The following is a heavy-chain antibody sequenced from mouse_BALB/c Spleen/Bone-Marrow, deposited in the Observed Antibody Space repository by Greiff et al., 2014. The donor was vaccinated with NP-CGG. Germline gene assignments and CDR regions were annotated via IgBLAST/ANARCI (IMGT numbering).Heavy chain of an antibody. CDR1: GYTFTSYW. Sequence: VQLVESGAELVRPGASVKLSCRASGYTFTSYWINWVKQRPGQGLEWIGNIYPSDSYTNYNQRFKDKATLTVDKSSSTAYMQLSSPTSEDSAVYYCTRYGNSHYYAMDDWGQGTSVTVSS. V-gene: IGHV1-69*02. J-gene: IGHJ4*01. CDR2: IYPSDSYT. CDR3: TRYGNSHYYAMDD. D-gene: IGHD1-1*01.